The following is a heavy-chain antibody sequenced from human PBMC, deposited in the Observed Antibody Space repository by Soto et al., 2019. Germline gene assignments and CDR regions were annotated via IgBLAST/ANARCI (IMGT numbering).Heavy chain of an antibody. D-gene: IGHD2-15*01. J-gene: IGHJ5*02. CDR2: IYYSGST. CDR3: AGFSEVAATEINWFDP. V-gene: IGHV4-30-4*01. CDR1: GASINSGDYY. Sequence: LSLTCTVSGASINSGDYYWSWIRQPPGKGLEWIGYIYYSGSTYYNPSLKSRVTISVDTSKNQFSLKLSSVTAADTAVYYCAGFSEVAATEINWFDPWGQGTLVTVSS.